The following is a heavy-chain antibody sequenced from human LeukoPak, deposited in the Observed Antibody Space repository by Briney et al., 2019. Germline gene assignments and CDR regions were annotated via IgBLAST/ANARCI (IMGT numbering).Heavy chain of an antibody. Sequence: GGSLRLSCAASGFTFSNAWMSWVRQAPGKGLEWVGHIKSKTDGGTTDYAAPVKGRFTISRDNSKNTLYMQMNSLKTEDSAVYYCTTFKTGWGQGTLVTVSS. CDR2: IKSKTDGGTT. CDR3: TTFKTG. CDR1: GFTFSNAW. V-gene: IGHV3-15*01. J-gene: IGHJ4*02.